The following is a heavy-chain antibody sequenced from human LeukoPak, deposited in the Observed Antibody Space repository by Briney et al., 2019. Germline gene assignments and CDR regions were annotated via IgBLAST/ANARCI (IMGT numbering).Heavy chain of an antibody. CDR1: GFTFSSSS. J-gene: IGHJ4*02. V-gene: IGHV3-21*01. CDR2: ISSSCSYI. Sequence: GGSLRLSCAASGFTFSSSSMNWVRQAPGKGLEWVSSISSSCSYIYYADSVKGRFTISRDNSKNSLYLQMNSLRAEDTAVYYCAREPYDSSGYYPDYWGQGTLVTVSS. D-gene: IGHD3-22*01. CDR3: AREPYDSSGYYPDY.